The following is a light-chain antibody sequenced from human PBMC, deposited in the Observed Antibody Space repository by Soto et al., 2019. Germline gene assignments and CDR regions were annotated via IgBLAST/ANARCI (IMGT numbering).Light chain of an antibody. J-gene: IGKJ4*01. Sequence: PGERATLSCRASQTVSSSLAWYQQKPGQAPRLLIYEASNRATGIPARFSGGGSGADFTLTISSLEPEDFALYYCQQHINWPLTFGGGTKVDIK. V-gene: IGKV3-11*01. CDR2: EAS. CDR1: QTVSSS. CDR3: QQHINWPLT.